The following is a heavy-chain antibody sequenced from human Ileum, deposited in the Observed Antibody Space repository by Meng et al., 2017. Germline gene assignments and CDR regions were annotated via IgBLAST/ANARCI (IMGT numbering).Heavy chain of an antibody. Sequence: VQAQGAGPALGRPSGARLLTCAVSGGSISSSNWWTWVRQAPGKGLEWIGEIYHSGSPNYNPSLKSRVTISVDKSQNQFSLKLNSVTAADTAVYYCARVVGGPASMSGWFDPWGQGTLVTVSS. V-gene: IGHV4-4*02. CDR2: IYHSGSP. CDR3: ARVVGGPASMSGWFDP. J-gene: IGHJ5*01. CDR1: GGSISSSNW. D-gene: IGHD2-2*01.